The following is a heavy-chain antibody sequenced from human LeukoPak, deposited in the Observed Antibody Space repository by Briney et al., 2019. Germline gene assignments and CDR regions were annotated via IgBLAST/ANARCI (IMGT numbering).Heavy chain of an antibody. Sequence: SSVKVSCKASGGTFSGYAISWVRQAPGQGLEWMGGIIPIFGTANYAQKFQGRVTITTDESTSTAYMELSSLRSEDTAVYYCASSTYGDYVLGFDYWGQGTLVTVSS. J-gene: IGHJ4*02. D-gene: IGHD4-17*01. CDR3: ASSTYGDYVLGFDY. CDR1: GGTFSGYA. V-gene: IGHV1-69*05. CDR2: IIPIFGTA.